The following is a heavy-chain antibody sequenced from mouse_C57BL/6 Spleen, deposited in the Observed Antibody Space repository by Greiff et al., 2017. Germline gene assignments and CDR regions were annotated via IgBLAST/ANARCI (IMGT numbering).Heavy chain of an antibody. V-gene: IGHV5-17*01. J-gene: IGHJ2*01. Sequence: DVMLVESGGGLVKPGGSLKLSCAASGFTFSDYGMHWVRQAPEKGLEWVAYISSGSSTIYYADTVKGRFTISRDDAKNTLFLHMTSLRSEDTAMYYCARPGVYGQENYFDDWGQGTTLTVSS. CDR1: GFTFSDYG. CDR3: ARPGVYGQENYFDD. D-gene: IGHD1-1*01. CDR2: ISSGSSTI.